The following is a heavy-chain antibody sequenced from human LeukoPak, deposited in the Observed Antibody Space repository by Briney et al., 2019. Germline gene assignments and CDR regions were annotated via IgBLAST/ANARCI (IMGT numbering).Heavy chain of an antibody. CDR2: ISSSGSTI. CDR1: GFTFSDYY. CDR3: ASVGLEVRLSGYPGPLYYFDY. J-gene: IGHJ4*02. Sequence: KPGGSLRLSCAASGFTFSDYYMSWIRQAPGKGLEWVSYISSSGSTIYYADSVKGRFTISRDNAKNSLYLQMNSLRAEDTAVYYCASVGLEVRLSGYPGPLYYFDYWGQGTLVTVSS. D-gene: IGHD3-10*01. V-gene: IGHV3-11*04.